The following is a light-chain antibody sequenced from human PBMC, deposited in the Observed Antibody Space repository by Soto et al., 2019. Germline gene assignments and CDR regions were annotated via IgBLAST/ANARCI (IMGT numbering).Light chain of an antibody. CDR3: QQYGTSSIT. CDR1: QSLNSNY. V-gene: IGKV3-20*01. J-gene: IGKJ5*01. CDR2: GAP. Sequence: EVVLTQSPGTLCLSPGERATLSCRASQSLNSNYLAWYQQKPGQAPRLLIYGAPNRATGIPDRFSGSGSGTDFALTISRLEPEDFAVYYCQQYGTSSITFGQGTRLEI.